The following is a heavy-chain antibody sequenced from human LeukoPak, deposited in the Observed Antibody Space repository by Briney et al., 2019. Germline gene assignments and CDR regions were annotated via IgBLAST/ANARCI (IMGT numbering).Heavy chain of an antibody. V-gene: IGHV1-69*04. CDR3: ARDRGYCSGGSCPAALDY. J-gene: IGHJ4*02. CDR1: AGTFSSYA. Sequence: SVNVSCKASAGTFSSYAISWVRQAPGQGLEWMGRIIPSFGMANYAQKFQGRGTMTADKSTSTAYMELSSLRSEETAVYSCARDRGYCSGGSCPAALDYWGQGTLVTVSS. CDR2: IIPSFGMA. D-gene: IGHD2-15*01.